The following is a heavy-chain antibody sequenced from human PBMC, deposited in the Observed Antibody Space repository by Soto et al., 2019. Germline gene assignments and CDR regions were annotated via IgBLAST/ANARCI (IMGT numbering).Heavy chain of an antibody. V-gene: IGHV3-23*01. CDR2: ISGSGART. J-gene: IGHJ4*02. D-gene: IGHD6-19*01. CDR1: GFTFNNYA. CDR3: AKDDRYSSGWYAIDY. Sequence: EVQLLESGGGLVQPGGSLRVSCAASGFTFNNYAMSWVRQAPGKGLEWVSGISGSGARTDYADSVKGRFTISRDNSKNTLYLQMNRLRAEQTALYYCAKDDRYSSGWYAIDYWGQGTLVTVSS.